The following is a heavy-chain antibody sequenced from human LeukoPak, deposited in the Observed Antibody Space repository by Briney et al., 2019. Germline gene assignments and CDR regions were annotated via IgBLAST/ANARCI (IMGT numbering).Heavy chain of an antibody. V-gene: IGHV4-34*01. Sequence: SETLSLTCAVYGGSFSGYYWSWIRQPPGKGLEWVGEIHHSGSTNYNPSLKSRVTISVDTSKNQFALNLSSVTAADTAVYYCARASYSYDISGWVPFDYWGQGTLVTVSS. J-gene: IGHJ4*02. CDR2: IHHSGST. CDR1: GGSFSGYY. CDR3: ARASYSYDISGWVPFDY. D-gene: IGHD3-22*01.